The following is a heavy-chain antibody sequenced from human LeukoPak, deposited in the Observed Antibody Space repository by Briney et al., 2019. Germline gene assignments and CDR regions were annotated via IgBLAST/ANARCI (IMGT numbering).Heavy chain of an antibody. V-gene: IGHV4-59*08. J-gene: IGHJ4*02. CDR2: IYYSGNT. CDR3: ARHRGKGFDY. CDR1: GGSISSYY. D-gene: IGHD3-10*01. Sequence: SETLSLTCTVSGGSISSYYWSWIRQPPGKGLEWIGYIYYSGNTNYNPSLTSRITISVDTSKNQFSLILSSLTAADTAVYYCARHRGKGFDYWGQGTLVTVSS.